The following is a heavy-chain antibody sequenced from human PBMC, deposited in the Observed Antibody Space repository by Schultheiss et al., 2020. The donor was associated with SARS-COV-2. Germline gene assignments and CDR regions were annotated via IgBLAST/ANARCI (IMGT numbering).Heavy chain of an antibody. V-gene: IGHV3-21*01. CDR1: GFTFSNAW. J-gene: IGHJ4*02. CDR3: ARDLLTSIFGVVSEGAFDY. D-gene: IGHD3-3*01. CDR2: ISSSSSYI. Sequence: GGSLRLSCAASGFTFSNAWMNWVRQAPGKGLEWVSSISSSSSYIYYADSVKGRFTISRDNAKNPLYLQMNSLRAEDTAVYYCARDLLTSIFGVVSEGAFDYWGQGTLVTVSS.